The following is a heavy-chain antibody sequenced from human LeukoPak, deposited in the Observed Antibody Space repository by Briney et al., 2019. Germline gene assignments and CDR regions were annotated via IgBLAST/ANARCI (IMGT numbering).Heavy chain of an antibody. J-gene: IGHJ4*02. CDR1: GGSISSYY. CDR3: ARASTEYSSSSALSN. Sequence: SETLSLTCTVSGGSISSYYWSWIRQPAGKGLEWIGRIYTSGSTNYNPSLKSRVTMSVDTSKNQFSLKLSSVTAADTAVYYCARASTEYSSSSALSNWGQGTLVTVSS. CDR2: IYTSGST. D-gene: IGHD6-6*01. V-gene: IGHV4-4*07.